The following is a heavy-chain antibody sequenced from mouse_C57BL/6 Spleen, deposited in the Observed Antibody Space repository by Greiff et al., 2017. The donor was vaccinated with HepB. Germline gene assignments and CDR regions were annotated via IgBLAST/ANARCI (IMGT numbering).Heavy chain of an antibody. Sequence: QVQLQQSGAEPVKPGASVKLSCKASGYTFTEYTIHWVKQRSGQGLEWIGWFYPGSGSIKYNEKFKDKATLTADKSSSTVYMELSRLTSEDSAVYFCARHERGGGAAQAYFDYWGQGTTLTVSS. V-gene: IGHV1-62-2*01. J-gene: IGHJ2*01. D-gene: IGHD3-2*02. CDR1: GYTFTEYT. CDR3: ARHERGGGAAQAYFDY. CDR2: FYPGSGSI.